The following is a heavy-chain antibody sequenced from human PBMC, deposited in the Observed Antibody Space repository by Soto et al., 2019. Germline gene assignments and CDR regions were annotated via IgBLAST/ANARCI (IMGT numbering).Heavy chain of an antibody. CDR2: IKHNGST. CDR1: GGSFSAYY. Sequence: AEPLSLTCAVYGGSFSAYYWSWIRQPPGKGLEWMGEIKHNGSTNYNPYLKSRVTISVDTSKNQYSLKRSCVTAADTTVYYCGRVRLAFIAAAGVGWFDPWGQGTLVTAS. D-gene: IGHD6-13*01. CDR3: GRVRLAFIAAAGVGWFDP. V-gene: IGHV4-34*01. J-gene: IGHJ5*02.